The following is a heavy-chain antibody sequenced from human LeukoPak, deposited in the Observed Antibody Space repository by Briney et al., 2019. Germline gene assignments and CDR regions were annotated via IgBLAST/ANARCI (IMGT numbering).Heavy chain of an antibody. CDR3: ARHRSGWLQSSFDY. V-gene: IGHV4-59*08. D-gene: IGHD5-24*01. J-gene: IGHJ4*02. CDR2: IYHSGST. CDR1: GDSITTYY. Sequence: PSETLSLTCTVSGDSITTYYWSWIRQPPGQGLEWIGYIYHSGSTKYNPSLKSRGTISVDTSNNQFSLKLTSVTAADTAVYYCARHRSGWLQSSFDYWGQGTLVTVSS.